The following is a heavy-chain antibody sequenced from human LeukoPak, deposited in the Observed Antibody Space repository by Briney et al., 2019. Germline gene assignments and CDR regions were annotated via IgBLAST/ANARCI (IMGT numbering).Heavy chain of an antibody. CDR3: ARVAGWHWFDP. V-gene: IGHV3-23*01. CDR1: GLSFRSYD. Sequence: GGSLTLFCGVSGLSFRSYDMTWVRHAAGGGMEWDSSIRPSSDNTYYGDSVKGRFTISRDNSKNTVYLQMNNMRVDDTSVYYCARVAGWHWFDPWGQGTLVTVSS. J-gene: IGHJ5*02. D-gene: IGHD6-19*01. CDR2: IRPSSDNT.